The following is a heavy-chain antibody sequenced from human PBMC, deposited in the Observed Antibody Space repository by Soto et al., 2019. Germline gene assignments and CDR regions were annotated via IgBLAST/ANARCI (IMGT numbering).Heavy chain of an antibody. Sequence: QVQLQESGPGLVKPSGTLSLTCAVSGGSISSSNWWSWVRQPPGKGLEWIGEIYHSGSTNYNPSLKRRVTISVDKSTNQFSLKLSSVTAADTAVYYCARDTPYYDIFTGYYRAYAFDIWGQGTMVTVSS. V-gene: IGHV4-4*02. CDR1: GGSISSSNW. D-gene: IGHD3-9*01. J-gene: IGHJ3*02. CDR3: ARDTPYYDIFTGYYRAYAFDI. CDR2: IYHSGST.